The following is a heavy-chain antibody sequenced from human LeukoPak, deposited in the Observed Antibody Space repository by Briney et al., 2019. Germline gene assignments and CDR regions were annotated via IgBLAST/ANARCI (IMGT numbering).Heavy chain of an antibody. CDR2: IYYSGST. CDR3: ARTTVTTPPDFDY. Sequence: SETLSLTCTVSGASISTYYWTWIRQPPGKGLEWIGYIYYSGSTNYNPSLKSRVTISVDTSKNQFSLKLSSVTAADTAVYYCARTTVTTPPDFDYWGQGTLVTVSS. D-gene: IGHD4-17*01. V-gene: IGHV4-59*01. J-gene: IGHJ4*02. CDR1: GASISTYY.